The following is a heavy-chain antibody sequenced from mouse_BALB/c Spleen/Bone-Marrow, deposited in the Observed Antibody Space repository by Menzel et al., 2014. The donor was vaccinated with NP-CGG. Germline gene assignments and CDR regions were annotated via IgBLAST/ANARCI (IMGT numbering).Heavy chain of an antibody. V-gene: IGHV14-3*02. J-gene: IGHJ2*01. D-gene: IGHD2-4*01. CDR1: GFNIKDTY. CDR2: IDPANGNT. Sequence: EVQVVESGAEPVKPGASVKLSCTASGFNIKDTYMHWVKQRPEQGLEWIGRIDPANGNTKYDPKFQGKATITADTSSNTAYLQLSSLTSEDTAVYYCALYYDYDVGYWGQGTTLTVSS. CDR3: ALYYDYDVGY.